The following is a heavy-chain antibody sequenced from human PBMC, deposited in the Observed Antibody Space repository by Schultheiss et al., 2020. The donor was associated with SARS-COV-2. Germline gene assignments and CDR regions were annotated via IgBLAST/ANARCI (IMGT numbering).Heavy chain of an antibody. Sequence: SETLSLTCTVSGGSISSYYWSWIRQPPGKGLEWIGSIYYSGSTYYNPSLKSRVTISVDTSKNQFSLKLSSVTAADTAVYYCALVPAAIRVFDYWGQGTLVTVSS. CDR2: IYYSGST. V-gene: IGHV4-59*05. CDR1: GGSISSYY. J-gene: IGHJ4*02. D-gene: IGHD2-2*02. CDR3: ALVPAAIRVFDY.